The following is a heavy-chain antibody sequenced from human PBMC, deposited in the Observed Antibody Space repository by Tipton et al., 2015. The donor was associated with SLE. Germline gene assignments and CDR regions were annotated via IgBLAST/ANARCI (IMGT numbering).Heavy chain of an antibody. CDR1: GDSISSYY. Sequence: TLSLTCTVSGDSISSYYWSWIRQPPGKGLEWIGYIYNSGSTDYNPSLKSRVAISVDTSKNHFSLKLRSVTAADTAVYYCVRDKWGEYYPSTGYFWSFDPWGQGTLVTVSS. J-gene: IGHJ5*02. CDR2: IYNSGST. V-gene: IGHV4-59*01. D-gene: IGHD3-9*01. CDR3: VRDKWGEYYPSTGYFWSFDP.